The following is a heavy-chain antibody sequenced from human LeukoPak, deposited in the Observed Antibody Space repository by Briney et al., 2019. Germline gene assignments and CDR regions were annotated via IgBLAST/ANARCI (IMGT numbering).Heavy chain of an antibody. CDR3: VKAMAPLDTFNYQYAMDV. D-gene: IGHD5-24*01. J-gene: IGHJ6*02. CDR1: GYTFTNYD. Sequence: GASVKVSCKASGYTFTNYDINWVRQAPGQGLEWMGWMNPNSGNTGYAQKFQGRFTLTRETFISTAYMELSSMRSDDTAVYYCVKAMAPLDTFNYQYAMDVWGQGTTVTVSS. CDR2: MNPNSGNT. V-gene: IGHV1-8*01.